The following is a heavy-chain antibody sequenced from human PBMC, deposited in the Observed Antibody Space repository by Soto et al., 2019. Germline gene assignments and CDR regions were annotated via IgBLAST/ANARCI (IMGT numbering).Heavy chain of an antibody. CDR1: GFTFNVYG. J-gene: IGHJ6*02. V-gene: IGHV1-69*06. CDR2: LIPIYDEP. Sequence: QVQLVQSGAEVKNPGSSVKVSCKTSGFTFNVYGIHWVRQAPGQGLEWMGGLIPIYDEPYYAQKFQDRVTISADKYPTPVHLELSSLRSDHTAVYFCARVRDPHLDHYGLDVWGQGTTVTVS. CDR3: ARVRDPHLDHYGLDV.